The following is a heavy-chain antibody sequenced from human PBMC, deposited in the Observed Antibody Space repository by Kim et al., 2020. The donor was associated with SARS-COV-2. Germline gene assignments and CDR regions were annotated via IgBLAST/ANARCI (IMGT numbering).Heavy chain of an antibody. D-gene: IGHD3-10*01. CDR1: GGSFSGYY. CDR2: INHSGST. CDR3: ARGLLRGVMVY. Sequence: SETLSLTCAVYGGSFSGYYLSWIRQPPGKGLEWIGDINHSGSTNYNPALKSRVTISVHTSKNQFSLKLSSVTAAATAGYYCARGLLRGVMVYWGQGTLVTVSS. V-gene: IGHV4-34*01. J-gene: IGHJ4*02.